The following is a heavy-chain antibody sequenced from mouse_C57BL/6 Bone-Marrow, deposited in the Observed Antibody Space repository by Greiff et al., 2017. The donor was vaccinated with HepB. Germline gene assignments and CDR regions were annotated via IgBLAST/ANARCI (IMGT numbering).Heavy chain of an antibody. CDR2: IDPSDSYT. CDR1: GYTFTSYW. J-gene: IGHJ4*01. CDR3: ALLGDY. Sequence: QVQLKQPGAELVKPGASVKLSCKASGYTFTSYWMQWVKQRPGQGLEWIGEIDPSDSYTNYNQKFKGKATLTVDTSSSTAYMQLSSLTSEDSAVYYCALLGDYWGQGTSVTVSS. D-gene: IGHD1-1*01. V-gene: IGHV1-50*01.